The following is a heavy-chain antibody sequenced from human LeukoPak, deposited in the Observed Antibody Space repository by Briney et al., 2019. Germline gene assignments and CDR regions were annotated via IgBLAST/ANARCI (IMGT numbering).Heavy chain of an antibody. CDR1: GYSFTSYW. D-gene: IGHD3-3*01. CDR2: IYPGDSDT. Sequence: GESLKISCKGSGYSFTSYWIGWVRQMPGKGLEWMGIIYPGDSDTRYSPSFQGQVTISADKSISTAYLQWSSLKASDTAMYCCARSDRSGYFSGPYFDYWGQGTLVTVSS. J-gene: IGHJ4*02. V-gene: IGHV5-51*01. CDR3: ARSDRSGYFSGPYFDY.